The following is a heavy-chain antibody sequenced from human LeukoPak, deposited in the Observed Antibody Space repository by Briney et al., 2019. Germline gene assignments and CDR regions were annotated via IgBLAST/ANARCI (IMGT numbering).Heavy chain of an antibody. CDR3: TRLQIAVAGPNWFDP. V-gene: IGHV3-7*01. Sequence: GGSLRLSCAASRFTFSSYWRSWVRQDRGKGVEWVANIKQDGSLQFYMDSLKGRFSVSRDNAKNSLYLQMNGLRVEDTAVYYCTRLQIAVAGPNWFDPWGQGTLVTVSS. D-gene: IGHD6-19*01. CDR2: IKQDGSLQ. CDR1: RFTFSSYW. J-gene: IGHJ5*02.